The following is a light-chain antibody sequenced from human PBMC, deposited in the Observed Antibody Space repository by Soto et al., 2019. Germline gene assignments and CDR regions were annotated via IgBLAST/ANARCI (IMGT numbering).Light chain of an antibody. J-gene: IGKJ4*01. V-gene: IGKV3D-15*01. CDR2: GAS. CDR3: QQYNNWVT. Sequence: EIVMTQSPDTMSVSPGERVTLSCRASQSVGSNLAWYQQKPGQAPRLLIYGASTRATGIPARFSGSGSGTEFTLTIGSLQSEDFAVYYCQQYNNWVTFGGGTKVEIE. CDR1: QSVGSN.